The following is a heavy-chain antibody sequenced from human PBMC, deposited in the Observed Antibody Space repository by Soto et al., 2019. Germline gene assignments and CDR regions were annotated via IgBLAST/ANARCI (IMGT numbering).Heavy chain of an antibody. J-gene: IGHJ4*02. V-gene: IGHV1-69*01. CDR3: ASTNYYDSSGYYSRGKRFDY. D-gene: IGHD3-22*01. Sequence: QVQLVQSGAEVKKPGSSVKVSCKASGGTFSSYAISWVRQAPGQGLEWMGGIIPIFGTANYAQKFQGRVTITAGESTSTAYMELSSLRSEDTAVYYCASTNYYDSSGYYSRGKRFDYWGQGTLVTVSS. CDR1: GGTFSSYA. CDR2: IIPIFGTA.